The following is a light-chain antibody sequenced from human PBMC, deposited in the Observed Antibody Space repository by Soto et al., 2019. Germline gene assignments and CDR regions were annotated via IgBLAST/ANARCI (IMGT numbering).Light chain of an antibody. V-gene: IGKV1-39*01. CDR1: QTISFY. J-gene: IGKJ2*02. CDR2: ATS. Sequence: IQMTQSPSSLSASVGDTVTITCRASQTISFYLNWYQQKPGRTPNLLIYATSSLQSGVPSTFDASGSGTEFTLTISSLQPDDFATYYCQQSVRTPRTFGQGTKLELK. CDR3: QQSVRTPRT.